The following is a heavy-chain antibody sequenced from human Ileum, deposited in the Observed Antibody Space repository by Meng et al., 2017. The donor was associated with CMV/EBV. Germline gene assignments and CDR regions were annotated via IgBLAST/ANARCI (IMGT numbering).Heavy chain of an antibody. CDR1: GGSMSSYY. V-gene: IGHV4-4*07. CDR3: AREGPTDWGRALDY. CDR2: IYTSGSS. D-gene: IGHD7-27*01. Sequence: QVERQEPGPGMVKPSETLSLTCTVSGGSMSSYYWSWIRQPAGKGLEWIGRIYTSGSSNYNSSLKSRVTMSVDTSKNQFSMKLNSVTAADTAVYYCAREGPTDWGRALDYWGQGTLVTVSS. J-gene: IGHJ4*02.